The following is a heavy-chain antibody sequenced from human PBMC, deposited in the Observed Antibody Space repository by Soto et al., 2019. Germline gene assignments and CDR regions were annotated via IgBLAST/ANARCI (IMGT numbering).Heavy chain of an antibody. J-gene: IGHJ6*02. Sequence: LGESLKISCKGSGYSFTSYWISWVRQMPGKGLEWMGRIDPSDSYTNYSPSVQGHVTISADKSIRTANLQLSGLKASDTAIYYCASQGGTTFYYGMDVWGQGTTVTVSS. D-gene: IGHD1-7*01. CDR3: ASQGGTTFYYGMDV. CDR1: GYSFTSYW. V-gene: IGHV5-10-1*01. CDR2: IDPSDSYT.